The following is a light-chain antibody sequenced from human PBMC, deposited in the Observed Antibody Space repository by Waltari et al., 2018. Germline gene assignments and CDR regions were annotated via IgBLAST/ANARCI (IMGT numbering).Light chain of an antibody. CDR3: QQSYSTPPDT. V-gene: IGKV1-39*01. CDR2: TAS. J-gene: IGKJ2*01. Sequence: DIQMTQSPSSLSASVGDRVTIPCRASQSISRYLNWYQQKPGKAPRLLIYTASTLQSGVPSRFSGSGSGTDFTLTITSMQPEDFATYYCQQSYSTPPDTFGQGTKVEIK. CDR1: QSISRY.